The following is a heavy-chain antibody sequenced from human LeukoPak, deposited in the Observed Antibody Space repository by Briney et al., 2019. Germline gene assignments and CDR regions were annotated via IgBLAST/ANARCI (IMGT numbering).Heavy chain of an antibody. V-gene: IGHV4-59*01. CDR3: ARSKDIRMGSKRGIEMDY. J-gene: IGHJ4*02. CDR2: IYYSGST. CDR1: GGSINSYY. Sequence: ETLSLTCTVSGGSINSYYWSWIRQPPGKGLKWIGYIYYSGSTNYNPSLQSRVTISVDTAKNQFSLKLSSVTAADTAVYYCARSKDIRMGSKRGIEMDYWGQGTLVTVSS. D-gene: IGHD5-24*01.